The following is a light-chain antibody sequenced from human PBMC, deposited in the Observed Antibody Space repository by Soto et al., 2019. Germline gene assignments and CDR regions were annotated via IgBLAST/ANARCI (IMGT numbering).Light chain of an antibody. Sequence: IVLTQSPGTLSLSPGERATLSCRASQSVTSSYLAWYQQKPGQAPRLLIYGASSRATGIPDRFSGNGSGTDVTLTISRLEPQVFAMYYCHQYGSSPLTFGGGTKVEIK. CDR1: QSVTSSY. V-gene: IGKV3-20*01. J-gene: IGKJ4*01. CDR3: HQYGSSPLT. CDR2: GAS.